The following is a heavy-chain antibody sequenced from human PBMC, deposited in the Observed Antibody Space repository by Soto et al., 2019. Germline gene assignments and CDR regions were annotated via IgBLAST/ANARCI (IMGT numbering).Heavy chain of an antibody. Sequence: DYCQTSGDTFSSYAISWVRQDHEKVLEWMGGIIPIFGTANYAQKFQGRVTITADESTSTAYMELSSLRSEDTAVYYCARARGNFDWSFDGDYYGRDVWGQGTTVTVSS. D-gene: IGHD3-9*01. CDR2: IIPIFGTA. CDR3: ARARGNFDWSFDGDYYGRDV. CDR1: GDTFSSYA. V-gene: IGHV1-69*01. J-gene: IGHJ6*02.